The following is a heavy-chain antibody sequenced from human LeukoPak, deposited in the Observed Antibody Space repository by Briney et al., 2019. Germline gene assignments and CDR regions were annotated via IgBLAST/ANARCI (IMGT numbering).Heavy chain of an antibody. Sequence: GRSLRLSCAASGFSFNSHAMHWVRQAPGKGLEWVSIISTDGNNEDYVDSVRGRFTISRDNSKNTLYLQMNSLRAEGTAVYYCARGCASQYCFIIDFWGQGTLVTVSP. CDR3: ARGCASQYCFIIDF. V-gene: IGHV3-30*03. CDR1: GFSFNSHA. CDR2: ISTDGNNE. J-gene: IGHJ4*02. D-gene: IGHD2/OR15-2a*01.